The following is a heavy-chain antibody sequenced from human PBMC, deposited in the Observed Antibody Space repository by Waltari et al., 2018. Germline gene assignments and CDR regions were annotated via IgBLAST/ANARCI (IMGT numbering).Heavy chain of an antibody. V-gene: IGHV1-2*02. CDR1: GYIFNDDS. Sequence: QVHLVQSGPEVKKPGASVKVSCKTSGYIFNDDSMHWVRQAPGQGLEFMGWINPNGGATFYAPKFRDRVTITTDASISTVYMHLTSLRSDDTALYYCARLSEFWGQGTLITVSS. CDR3: ARLSEF. J-gene: IGHJ1*01. CDR2: INPNGGAT.